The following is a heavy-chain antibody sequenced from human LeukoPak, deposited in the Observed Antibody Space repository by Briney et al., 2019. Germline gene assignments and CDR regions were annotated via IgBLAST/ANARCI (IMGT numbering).Heavy chain of an antibody. CDR3: ARQTYCGGDCYPIDY. V-gene: IGHV3-23*01. J-gene: IGHJ4*02. CDR1: GFTFSSYA. CDR2: ISGSGGST. D-gene: IGHD2-21*02. Sequence: GSLRLSCSASGFTFSSYAMSWVRQAPGKGLEWVSAISGSGGSTYYADSVKGRFTISRDNSKNTLYLQMNSLRAEDTAVYYCARQTYCGGDCYPIDYWGQGTLVTVSS.